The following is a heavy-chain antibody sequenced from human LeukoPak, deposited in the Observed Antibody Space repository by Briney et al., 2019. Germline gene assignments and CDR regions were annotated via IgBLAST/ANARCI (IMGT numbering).Heavy chain of an antibody. J-gene: IGHJ4*02. CDR1: GFTFSSYA. CDR3: AKGDRYSGYDDSFDY. Sequence: PGASLRLSCAASGFTFSSYAMSWVRRAPGKGLEWVSAISGSGGSTYYADPVKGRFTISRDNSKNTLYLQMNSLRAEDTAVYYCAKGDRYSGYDDSFDYWGQGTLVTVSS. V-gene: IGHV3-23*01. CDR2: ISGSGGST. D-gene: IGHD5-12*01.